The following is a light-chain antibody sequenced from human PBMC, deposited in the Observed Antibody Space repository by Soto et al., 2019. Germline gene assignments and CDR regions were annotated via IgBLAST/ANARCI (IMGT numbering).Light chain of an antibody. CDR1: SSDVGGYNF. CDR2: EVN. Sequence: QSALTQPPSASGSPGQSVTISCTGTSSDVGGYNFVSWYQQHPGKAPKLMIYEVNKRPSGVPDRFSGSKSGNTASLTVSGLQAEDEADYYFSSYAHSNNNVFGGGTKLTVL. V-gene: IGLV2-8*01. CDR3: SSYAHSNNNV. J-gene: IGLJ2*01.